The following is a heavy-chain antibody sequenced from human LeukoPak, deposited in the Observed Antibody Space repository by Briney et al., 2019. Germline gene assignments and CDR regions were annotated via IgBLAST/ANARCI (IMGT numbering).Heavy chain of an antibody. CDR3: AKDIHDYVWGRYLHY. Sequence: PGRSLRHSCAASGFTLDDYAMHWVRQAPGKGRGWVSGISWNSGRIDYATSMQQGTTISRDNAKNSLYLPMNSLRAEDTALYYCAKDIHDYVWGRYLHYWGQGTLVRVSS. CDR1: GFTLDDYA. V-gene: IGHV3-9*01. J-gene: IGHJ4*02. D-gene: IGHD3-16*02. CDR2: ISWNSGRI.